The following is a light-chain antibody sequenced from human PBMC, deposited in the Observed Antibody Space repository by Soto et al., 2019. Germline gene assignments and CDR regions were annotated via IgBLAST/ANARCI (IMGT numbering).Light chain of an antibody. V-gene: IGLV1-47*01. Sequence: QSVLTKQPSASGTPGQRGTISCSGSSSNIGRNYVYWYQQLPGTAPKLLIYRNNQRPSGVPDRFSGSKSGTSASLAISGLRSEDEADYYCAAWDDSLSGPVFGGGTKVTVL. CDR3: AAWDDSLSGPV. J-gene: IGLJ3*02. CDR2: RNN. CDR1: SSNIGRNY.